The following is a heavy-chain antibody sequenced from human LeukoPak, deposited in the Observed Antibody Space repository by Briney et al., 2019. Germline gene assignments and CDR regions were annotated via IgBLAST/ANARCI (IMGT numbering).Heavy chain of an antibody. D-gene: IGHD3-3*02. V-gene: IGHV1-2*02. Sequence: ASVKVSCKASGYTFTGYYMHWVRQAPGQGLEWMGWINPNSGGTNYPQKFQGRVTLTRDTSITTAYLDLSRLRSDDTAVYYCAKGSLLASRYYFDYWGQGALVTVSS. CDR2: INPNSGGT. CDR3: AKGSLLASRYYFDY. J-gene: IGHJ4*02. CDR1: GYTFTGYY.